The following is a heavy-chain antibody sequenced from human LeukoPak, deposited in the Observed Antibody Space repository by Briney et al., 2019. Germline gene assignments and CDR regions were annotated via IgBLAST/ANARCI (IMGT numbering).Heavy chain of an antibody. CDR2: ISYDGSNK. V-gene: IGHV3-30*18. J-gene: IGHJ6*02. Sequence: PGRSLRLSCAASGFTFSSYGMHWVRQAPGKGLEWVAVISYDGSNKYYADSVKGRFTISKDNSKNTLYLQMNSLRAEDTAVYYCAKLRILTVTTIYYYGMDVWGQGTTVTVSS. D-gene: IGHD4-17*01. CDR1: GFTFSSYG. CDR3: AKLRILTVTTIYYYGMDV.